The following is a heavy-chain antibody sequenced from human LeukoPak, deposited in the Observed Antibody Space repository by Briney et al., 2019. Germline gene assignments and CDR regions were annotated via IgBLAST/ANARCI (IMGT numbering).Heavy chain of an antibody. D-gene: IGHD3-22*01. CDR3: AKPRDSSGYYQSDY. Sequence: GGSLRLSCAASGFTFSSYSMNWVRQAPGKGLEWVSSISSSNSYIYYADSVKGRFTNSRDTSKNTLYLQMNRLRAEDTAVYYCAKPRDSSGYYQSDYWGQGTLVTVSS. J-gene: IGHJ4*02. V-gene: IGHV3-21*04. CDR1: GFTFSSYS. CDR2: ISSSNSYI.